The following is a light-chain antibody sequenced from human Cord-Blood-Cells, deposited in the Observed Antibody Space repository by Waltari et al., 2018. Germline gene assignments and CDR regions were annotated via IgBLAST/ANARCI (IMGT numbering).Light chain of an antibody. CDR3: SSYTSSRV. CDR1: SSDVGGYNY. CDR2: DVS. Sequence: ASVSGSPGQSITISCTGTSSDVGGYNYVSWYQQHPGKAPKLMIYDVSKRPSGVSNRFSGSKSGNTASLTISGLQAEDEADYYCSSYTSSRVFGGGTKLTVL. V-gene: IGLV2-14*01. J-gene: IGLJ2*01.